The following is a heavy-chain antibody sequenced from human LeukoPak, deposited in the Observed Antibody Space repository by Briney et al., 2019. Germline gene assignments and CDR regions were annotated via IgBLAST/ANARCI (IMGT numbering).Heavy chain of an antibody. CDR3: AREGRWPYYYYMDV. Sequence: SLKFSCNASGGTFSSYAISWVRQAPGQGLEWMGGIIPIFGTANYAQKFQGRVTITTDESTSTAYMELSSLGSEDTAVYYCAREGRWPYYYYMDVWGKGTTVTVSS. D-gene: IGHD4-23*01. V-gene: IGHV1-69*05. CDR1: GGTFSSYA. J-gene: IGHJ6*03. CDR2: IIPIFGTA.